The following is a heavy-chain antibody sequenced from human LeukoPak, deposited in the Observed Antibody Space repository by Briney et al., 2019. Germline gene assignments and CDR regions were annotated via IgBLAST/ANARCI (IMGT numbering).Heavy chain of an antibody. V-gene: IGHV4-4*02. CDR3: ARAGYYDSSGYYYSSDDAFDI. D-gene: IGHD3-22*01. CDR1: GGSISSRNW. J-gene: IGHJ3*02. CDR2: IYHSGST. Sequence: PSETLSLTCAVSGGSISSRNWWSWVRQPPGKGLEWIGEIYHSGSTNYNPSLKSRVTISVDTSKNQFSLKLSSVTAADTAVYYCARAGYYDSSGYYYSSDDAFDIWGQGTMVTVSS.